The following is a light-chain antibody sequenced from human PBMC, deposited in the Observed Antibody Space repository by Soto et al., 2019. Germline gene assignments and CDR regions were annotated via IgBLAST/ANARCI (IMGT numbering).Light chain of an antibody. J-gene: IGKJ1*01. CDR2: WAS. CDR1: QIVLYSSNNKNY. V-gene: IGKV4-1*01. Sequence: DLVLTPSPDSLAVSLGERATINCKSSQIVLYSSNNKNYLAWYQQKPGQPPKLLIYWASTRESGVPDRFSGSGSGTDFTLTISSLQAEDVAVYYCQQYYSTPRTFGQGTKVDIK. CDR3: QQYYSTPRT.